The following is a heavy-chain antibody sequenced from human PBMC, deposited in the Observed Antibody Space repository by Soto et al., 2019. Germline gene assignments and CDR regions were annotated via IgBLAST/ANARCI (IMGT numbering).Heavy chain of an antibody. CDR2: IYPDDSDT. Sequence: GESLKISCKGSGYKFTSYWIGWVRQMPGKGLEWMGIIYPDDSDTRYSPSFQGQVTISADKSISTAHLQFSSLKAADTAVYYCARLERWYYNYYGLDVWGQGTMVTVSS. V-gene: IGHV5-51*01. CDR1: GYKFTSYW. CDR3: ARLERWYYNYYGLDV. J-gene: IGHJ6*02. D-gene: IGHD2-15*01.